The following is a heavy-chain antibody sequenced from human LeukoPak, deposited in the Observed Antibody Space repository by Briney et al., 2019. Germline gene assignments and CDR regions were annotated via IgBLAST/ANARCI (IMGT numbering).Heavy chain of an antibody. CDR2: ISWNSGSI. Sequence: GRSLRLSCAASGFTFDDYAMHWVRQAPGKGLEWVSGISWNSGSIGYADSVKGRFTISRDNAKNSLYLQMNSLRAEDTALYYCVKDYDSSGYYPEYWGQGTLVTVSS. D-gene: IGHD3-22*01. CDR3: VKDYDSSGYYPEY. J-gene: IGHJ4*02. CDR1: GFTFDDYA. V-gene: IGHV3-9*01.